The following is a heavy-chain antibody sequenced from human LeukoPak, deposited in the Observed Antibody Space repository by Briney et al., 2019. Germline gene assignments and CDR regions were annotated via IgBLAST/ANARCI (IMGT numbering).Heavy chain of an antibody. V-gene: IGHV4-59*08. CDR2: VYYSGST. CDR3: ASAASGGVWYLDL. CDR1: TASISDYY. Sequence: PSETLSRTCTVSTASISDYYWSWIRQPPGKGLEWIGYVYYSGSTSYNPALKSRVTISLDTSKNQFSLKLSSVTAADTAVYYCASAASGGVWYLDLWGRGTLVTVSS. J-gene: IGHJ2*01. D-gene: IGHD3-16*01.